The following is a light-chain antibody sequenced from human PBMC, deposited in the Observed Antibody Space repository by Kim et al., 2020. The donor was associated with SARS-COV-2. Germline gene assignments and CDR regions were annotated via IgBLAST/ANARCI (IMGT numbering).Light chain of an antibody. CDR1: QRIGKY. V-gene: IGKV1-39*01. CDR3: QQSYSTLS. Sequence: SEAVGDRVTITCRASQRIGKYVNWYQQKPGRAPNRLIYSASTLQSWVPSRFRGSGSGTDFTLTISSLQPEDFATYYCQQSYSTLSFGGGTKLEI. J-gene: IGKJ4*01. CDR2: SAS.